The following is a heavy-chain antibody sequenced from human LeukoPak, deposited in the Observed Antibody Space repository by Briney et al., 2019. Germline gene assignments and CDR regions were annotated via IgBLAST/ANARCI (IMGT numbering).Heavy chain of an antibody. V-gene: IGHV3-23*01. Sequence: GGSLRLSCAASGFTFSSYAMSWVRQAPGKGLEWVSGISGSGGSTYYADSVKGRFTISRDNSKNTLYLQMTSLRAEDTAVYYCAKDQVWIVVGSFDYWGQGTMVTVSS. CDR2: ISGSGGST. J-gene: IGHJ4*02. CDR1: GFTFSSYA. CDR3: AKDQVWIVVGSFDY. D-gene: IGHD3-22*01.